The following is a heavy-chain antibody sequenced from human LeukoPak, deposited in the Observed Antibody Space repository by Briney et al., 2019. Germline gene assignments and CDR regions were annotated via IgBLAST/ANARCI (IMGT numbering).Heavy chain of an antibody. D-gene: IGHD6-19*01. CDR3: AREEAFIAVAGPVGH. J-gene: IGHJ4*02. CDR2: IYSGGST. V-gene: IGHV3-66*01. Sequence: GGSLRLSCAASGFTVSNNYMSWVRQAPGRGLEWVSVIYSGGSTYYADSVKGRFTISRDNSKNTVYLQMNNLRAGDTAVYYCAREEAFIAVAGPVGHWGQGTLVTVSS. CDR1: GFTVSNNY.